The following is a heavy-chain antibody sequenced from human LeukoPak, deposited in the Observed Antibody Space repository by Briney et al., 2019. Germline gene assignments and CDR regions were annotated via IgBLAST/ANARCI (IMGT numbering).Heavy chain of an antibody. CDR3: AELGSTTIGGV. J-gene: IGHJ6*04. CDR1: GFTFSSYE. V-gene: IGHV3-48*03. CDR2: ISSSGSTI. Sequence: GGSLRLSCAASGFTFSSYEMNWVRQAPGEGLEWVSYISSSGSTIYYADSVKGRFTISRDNAKNSLYLQMNSLRAEDTAVYYCAELGSTTIGGVWGKGPTVTISS. D-gene: IGHD3-10*02.